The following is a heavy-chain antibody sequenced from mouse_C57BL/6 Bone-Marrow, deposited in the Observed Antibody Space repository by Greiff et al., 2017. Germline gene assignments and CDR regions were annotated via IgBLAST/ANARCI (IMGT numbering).Heavy chain of an antibody. J-gene: IGHJ1*03. CDR3: AVEPHWYFDD. CDR2: IDPSDSYT. V-gene: IGHV1-69*01. Sequence: VQLQQPGAELVMPGASVKLSCKASGYTFTSYWMPWVRQRPGQGLEWIGEIDPSDSYTNYNEQFKGKSTLSVDNTSRTAYMQLSSLTSEGTAVYYCAVEPHWYFDDWGTGTTVTVSS. CDR1: GYTFTSYW.